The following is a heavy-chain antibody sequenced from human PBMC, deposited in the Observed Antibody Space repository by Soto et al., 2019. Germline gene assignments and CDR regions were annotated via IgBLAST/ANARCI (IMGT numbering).Heavy chain of an antibody. Sequence: GGSLRLSCAASGFTFSSYAMSWVRQAPGKGLEWVSAISGSGGSTYYADSVKGRFTISRDNSKNTLYLQMNSLRAEDTAVYYCAKVCRDPFLYCSGGSRTGFWFDPWGQGTLVTVSS. CDR1: GFTFSSYA. J-gene: IGHJ5*02. CDR3: AKVCRDPFLYCSGGSRTGFWFDP. D-gene: IGHD2-15*01. CDR2: ISGSGGST. V-gene: IGHV3-23*01.